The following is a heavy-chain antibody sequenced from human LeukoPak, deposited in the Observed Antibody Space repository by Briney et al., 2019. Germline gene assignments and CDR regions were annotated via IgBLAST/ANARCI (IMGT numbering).Heavy chain of an antibody. J-gene: IGHJ4*02. V-gene: IGHV3-30*02. D-gene: IGHD7-27*01. CDR1: RFTFSSYG. Sequence: GGSLRLSCAASRFTFSSYGMHWVRRTPGKGLEWVAFIRSDGRDKYYADSVKGRFTISRDTSTNTLYLQMNDLRTEDTAPYYCVKDEDWGFGSWGQGTPVTVSS. CDR2: IRSDGRDK. CDR3: VKDEDWGFGS.